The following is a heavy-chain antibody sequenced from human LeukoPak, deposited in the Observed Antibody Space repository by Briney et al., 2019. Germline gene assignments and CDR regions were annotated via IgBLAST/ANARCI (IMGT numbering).Heavy chain of an antibody. V-gene: IGHV3-23*01. CDR1: GFTFSSYA. CDR3: ANIRARRSGVIGGHFDY. D-gene: IGHD3-16*02. Sequence: GGSLRLSCAASGFTFSSYAMSWVRQAPGKGLEWVSAISGSGGSTYYADSVKGRFTIFRDNSKNTLYLQMTSLRAEDTAVYYCANIRARRSGVIGGHFDYWGQGTLVTVSS. J-gene: IGHJ4*02. CDR2: ISGSGGST.